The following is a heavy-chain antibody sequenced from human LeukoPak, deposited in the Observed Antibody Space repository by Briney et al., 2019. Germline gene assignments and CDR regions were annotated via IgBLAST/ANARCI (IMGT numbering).Heavy chain of an antibody. Sequence: PGGYLRLSCAASGFTFSSYWMSWVRLAPGKGLEWVANIKEDGSAKFYVESVKGRFTISRDNAKKSLYLQMNSLRAEDTAVYYCARDGDFWSAQGAFDIWGQGTMVTVSS. D-gene: IGHD3-3*01. CDR2: IKEDGSAK. J-gene: IGHJ3*02. V-gene: IGHV3-7*01. CDR1: GFTFSSYW. CDR3: ARDGDFWSAQGAFDI.